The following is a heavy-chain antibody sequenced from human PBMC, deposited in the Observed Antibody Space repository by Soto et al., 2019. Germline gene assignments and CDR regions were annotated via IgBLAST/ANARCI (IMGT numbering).Heavy chain of an antibody. CDR1: GFTFSSYG. CDR3: AREGDYGDSYFDY. CDR2: IWYDGSNK. J-gene: IGHJ4*02. V-gene: IGHV3-33*01. D-gene: IGHD4-17*01. Sequence: GGSLRLSCAASGFTFSSYGMHWVRQAPGKGLEWVAVIWYDGSNKYYADSVKGRFTISRDNSKNTLYLQMNSLRAEDTAVYYCAREGDYGDSYFDYWGQGTLVTVPQ.